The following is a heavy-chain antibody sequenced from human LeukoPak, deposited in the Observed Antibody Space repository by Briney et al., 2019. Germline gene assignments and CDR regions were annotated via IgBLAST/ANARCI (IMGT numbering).Heavy chain of an antibody. CDR1: GGSISNYY. CDR2: IYSSGST. V-gene: IGHV4-4*07. CDR3: GRALGSGSYIDF. J-gene: IGHJ4*02. Sequence: SETLSLTCTVSGGSISNYYWSWIRQPAGKGLEWIGHIYSSGSTNYNPSLKSRVTMSLDTSNRQFSLKLNSVTAADTAVYYCGRALGSGSYIDFWGQGTLVTVSS. D-gene: IGHD1-26*01.